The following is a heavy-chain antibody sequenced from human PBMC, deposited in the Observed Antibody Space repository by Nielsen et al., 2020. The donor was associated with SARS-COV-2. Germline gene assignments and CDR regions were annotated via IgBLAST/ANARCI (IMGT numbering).Heavy chain of an antibody. D-gene: IGHD5-18*01. CDR1: GFTFRSYW. Sequence: GGSLRLSCAASGFTFRSYWMSWVRQAPGKGLEWVANIKQDGSEKYYVDSVKGRFTISRDNAKNSLYLQMNSLRAEDTALYYCAKDLGYSYGFDYWGQGTLVTVSS. CDR3: AKDLGYSYGFDY. CDR2: IKQDGSEK. V-gene: IGHV3-7*03. J-gene: IGHJ4*02.